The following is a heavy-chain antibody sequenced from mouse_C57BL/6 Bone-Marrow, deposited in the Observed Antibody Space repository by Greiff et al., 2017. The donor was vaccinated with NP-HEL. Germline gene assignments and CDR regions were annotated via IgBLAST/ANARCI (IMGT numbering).Heavy chain of an antibody. Sequence: DVQLQESGPGLVKPSQSLSLTCSVTGYSITSGYYWNWIRQFPGNKLEWMGYISYDGSNNYNPSLKNRISITRDTSKNQFFLKLNSVTTEDTATYYCARDMYVPYFDYWGQGTTLTVSS. CDR3: ARDMYVPYFDY. CDR2: ISYDGSN. D-gene: IGHD2-14*01. CDR1: GYSITSGYY. V-gene: IGHV3-6*01. J-gene: IGHJ2*01.